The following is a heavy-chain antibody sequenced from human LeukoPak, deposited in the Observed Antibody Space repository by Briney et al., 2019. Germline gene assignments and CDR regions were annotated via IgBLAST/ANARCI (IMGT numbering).Heavy chain of an antibody. CDR1: GFTFSSYA. D-gene: IGHD3-22*01. J-gene: IGHJ4*02. CDR3: AKYSPLGLITMIVVVITPYFDY. V-gene: IGHV3-23*01. Sequence: GGSLRLSCAASGFTFSSYAMSWVRQAPGMGLEWVSAISGSGGSTYYADSVKGRFTIFRDNSKNTLYLQMNSLRAEDTAVYYCAKYSPLGLITMIVVVITPYFDYWGQGTLVTVSS. CDR2: ISGSGGST.